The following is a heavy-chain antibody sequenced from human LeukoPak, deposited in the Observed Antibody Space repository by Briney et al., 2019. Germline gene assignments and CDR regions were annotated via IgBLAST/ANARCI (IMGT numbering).Heavy chain of an antibody. J-gene: IGHJ4*02. V-gene: IGHV1-2*02. Sequence: ASVKVSCTASGYTFTSYYIHWVRQAPGQGLEWMGWINPNSGGTNYAQKFQGRVTMTRDTSISTAYMELSRLRSDDTAVYYCARDGGSGSYYPFDYWGQGTLVTVSS. D-gene: IGHD3-10*01. CDR2: INPNSGGT. CDR3: ARDGGSGSYYPFDY. CDR1: GYTFTSYY.